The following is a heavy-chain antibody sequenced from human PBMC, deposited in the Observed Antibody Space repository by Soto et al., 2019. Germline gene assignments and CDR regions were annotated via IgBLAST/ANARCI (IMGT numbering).Heavy chain of an antibody. Sequence: QVQLVQSGAEVKKPGASVKVSCKASGYTFTSYHVHWVRQAPGQGLEWMGIINPSGGSTSYAQKFQGRGTMTRDTSTSTVYMELSSLRSEDTAVYYCARGGGYYGTDVWGQGTTVTVSS. CDR1: GYTFTSYH. V-gene: IGHV1-46*01. CDR3: ARGGGYYGTDV. CDR2: INPSGGST. D-gene: IGHD3-16*01. J-gene: IGHJ6*02.